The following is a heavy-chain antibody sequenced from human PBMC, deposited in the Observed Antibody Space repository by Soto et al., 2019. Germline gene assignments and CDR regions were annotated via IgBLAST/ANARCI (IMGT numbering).Heavy chain of an antibody. CDR2: IFYSGST. CDR3: ARRESYDILTGYYHFDY. D-gene: IGHD3-9*01. V-gene: IGHV4-39*01. J-gene: IGHJ4*02. Sequence: PSETLSLTCSVSGGSISSSSHYWGWIRQPPGKGLEWIGNIFYSGSTYYNTSLKSRVTISVDTSKNQFYLKLSTVTAADTAVYYCARRESYDILTGYYHFDYWGQGTLVTVSS. CDR1: GGSISSSSHY.